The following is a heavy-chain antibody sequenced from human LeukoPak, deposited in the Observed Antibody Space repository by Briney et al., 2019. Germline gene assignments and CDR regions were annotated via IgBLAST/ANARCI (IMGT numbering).Heavy chain of an antibody. Sequence: GASVKASCKASGGTLNNYGISWLRQAPGQGLEWMGRIIPIFGPALYAPQFKGRVTITADTSTSTAYVKVTSLISEDTAVYFCATDPHSDFWTGYYWDSWGQGTLVTVSS. CDR2: IIPIFGPA. CDR1: GGTLNNYG. CDR3: ATDPHSDFWTGYYWDS. V-gene: IGHV1-69*06. D-gene: IGHD3/OR15-3a*01. J-gene: IGHJ4*02.